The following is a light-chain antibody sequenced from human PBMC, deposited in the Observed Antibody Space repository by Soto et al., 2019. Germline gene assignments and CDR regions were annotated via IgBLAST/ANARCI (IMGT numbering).Light chain of an antibody. J-gene: IGLJ2*01. CDR2: EVS. CDR1: SSDVGAYKY. Sequence: QPVLTQPASVSGSPGQSITISCTGTSSDVGAYKYVSWYQQNPGKAPKLMIFEVSNRPSGISNRFSGSKSGNTASLTISGLQAEDEADYYCSSYTTTSTVVFGGGTKLTVL. V-gene: IGLV2-14*01. CDR3: SSYTTTSTVV.